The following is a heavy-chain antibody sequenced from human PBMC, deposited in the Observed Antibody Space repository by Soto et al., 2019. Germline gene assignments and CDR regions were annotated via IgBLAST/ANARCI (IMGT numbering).Heavy chain of an antibody. Sequence: GASVKVSCKASGYTFTSYAMHWVRQAPGQRLEWMGWINAGNGNTKYSQKFQGRVTITRDTSASTAYMELSSLRSEDTAVYYCARVWSYYDSSGSLGMDVWGQGTTVTVSS. CDR3: ARVWSYYDSSGSLGMDV. V-gene: IGHV1-3*01. J-gene: IGHJ6*02. CDR2: INAGNGNT. CDR1: GYTFTSYA. D-gene: IGHD3-22*01.